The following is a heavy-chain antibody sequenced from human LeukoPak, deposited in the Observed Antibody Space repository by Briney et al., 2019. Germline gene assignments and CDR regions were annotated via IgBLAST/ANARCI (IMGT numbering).Heavy chain of an antibody. J-gene: IGHJ4*02. CDR2: ITPIFGTA. CDR3: ARGWLAETTVVTPYNY. D-gene: IGHD4-23*01. V-gene: IGHV1-69*13. CDR1: GGTFSSYD. Sequence: SVKVSCKAAGGTFSSYDISWVRQAPGQGLEWMGGITPIFGTAKYAQKFQGRVTITAVESMSTAYMELSSLRSEDTAVYYCARGWLAETTVVTPYNYWGQGTLVTVSS.